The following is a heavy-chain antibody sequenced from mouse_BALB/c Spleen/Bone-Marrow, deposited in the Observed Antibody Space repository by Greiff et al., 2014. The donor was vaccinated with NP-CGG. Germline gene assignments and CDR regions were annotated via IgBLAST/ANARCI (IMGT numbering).Heavy chain of an antibody. CDR3: ARRRTFITSVVEHFDV. J-gene: IGHJ1*01. D-gene: IGHD1-1*02. CDR1: GYVFSSSW. V-gene: IGHV1-82*01. CDR2: IYPGDGDT. Sequence: QVQLQQSGPELVKPGASVKISCRASGYVFSSSWMNWVKQRPGQGLEWIGRIYPGDGDTNYNGKFKGKATLTADKSSSTAYMQISSLTSVDSAVYFCARRRTFITSVVEHFDVWGAGTTVTVSS.